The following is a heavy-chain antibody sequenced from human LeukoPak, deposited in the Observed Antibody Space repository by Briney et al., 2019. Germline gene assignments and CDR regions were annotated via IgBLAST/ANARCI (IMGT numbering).Heavy chain of an antibody. CDR2: ISGSGGST. CDR1: GFTFSSYA. D-gene: IGHD4-17*01. Sequence: GGSLRLSCAASGFTFSSYAMSWVRQAPGKGLEWVSAISGSGGSTYHADSVKGRFTISRDNSKNTLYLQMNSLRAEDTAVYYCAKDRDYGDYEDWFDPWGQGTLVTVSS. J-gene: IGHJ5*02. V-gene: IGHV3-23*01. CDR3: AKDRDYGDYEDWFDP.